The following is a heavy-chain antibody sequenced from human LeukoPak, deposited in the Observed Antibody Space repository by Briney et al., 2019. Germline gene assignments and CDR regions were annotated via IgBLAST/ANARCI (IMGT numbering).Heavy chain of an antibody. CDR1: GYTLTELS. V-gene: IGHV1-24*01. CDR3: ATNGHGIFRSSPEKRYYYYYYMDV. J-gene: IGHJ6*03. CDR2: FDPKDGET. D-gene: IGHD3-9*01. Sequence: ASVKVSCKVSGYTLTELSMHWVRQAPGKGLEWMGGFDPKDGETIYAQKFQGRVTMTEDTSTDTAYMELSSMRSEDTAVYYCATNGHGIFRSSPEKRYYYYYYMDVWGKGTTVTVSS.